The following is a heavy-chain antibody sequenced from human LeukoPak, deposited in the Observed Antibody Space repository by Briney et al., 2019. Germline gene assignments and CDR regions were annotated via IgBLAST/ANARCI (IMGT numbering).Heavy chain of an antibody. CDR2: INHSGST. V-gene: IGHV4-34*01. D-gene: IGHD3-3*01. CDR1: GGSFSGYY. J-gene: IGHJ4*02. CDR3: ARGPHYDFWSAPLDY. Sequence: PSETLSLTCAVYGGSFSGYYWSWIRQPPGKGLEWIGEINHSGSTNYNPSLKSRVTISVDTSKNQFSLKLSSVTAADTAVYYCARGPHYDFWSAPLDYWGQGTLVTVSS.